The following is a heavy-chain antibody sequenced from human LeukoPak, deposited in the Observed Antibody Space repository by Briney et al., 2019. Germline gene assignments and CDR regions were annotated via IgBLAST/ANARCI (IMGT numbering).Heavy chain of an antibody. V-gene: IGHV4-34*01. Sequence: SETLSLTCAVYGGSFSGYYWSWIRQPPGKGLEWIGEINHSGSTNYNPSLKSRVTISVDTSKNQFSLKLSSVTAADTAVYYCARDLNGAAAGTEPLNYYYYYGMDVWGQGTTVTVSS. D-gene: IGHD6-13*01. CDR1: GGSFSGYY. CDR3: ARDLNGAAAGTEPLNYYYYYGMDV. CDR2: INHSGST. J-gene: IGHJ6*02.